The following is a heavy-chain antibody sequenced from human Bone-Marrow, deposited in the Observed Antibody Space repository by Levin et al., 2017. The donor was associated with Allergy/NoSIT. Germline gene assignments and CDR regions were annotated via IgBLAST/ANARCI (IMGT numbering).Heavy chain of an antibody. Sequence: PSQTLSLTCTVSGGSISSGSYYWSWIRQPAGKGLEWIGHIYTSGSTNYNPSLKSRVTISVDTSKNQFSLKLRSVTAADTAVYYCAREPALSYYYYYMDVWGKGTTVTVSS. J-gene: IGHJ6*03. CDR1: GGSISSGSYY. D-gene: IGHD1-14*01. CDR2: IYTSGST. CDR3: AREPALSYYYYYMDV. V-gene: IGHV4-61*09.